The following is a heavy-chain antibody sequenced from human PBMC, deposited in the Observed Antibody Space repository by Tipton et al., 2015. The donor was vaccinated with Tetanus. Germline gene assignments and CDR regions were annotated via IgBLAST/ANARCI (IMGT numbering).Heavy chain of an antibody. D-gene: IGHD3-3*01. CDR1: GDSISGGSYS. Sequence: TLSLTCTVSGDSISGGSYSWAWIRQPPGKGLEWIGGIYESGDTYYIPSLKSRVTISVDTSKNQFSLKLNSLTATDTAVYFCARHQSGYFTPFDYWGQGTLVTVSS. CDR2: IYESGDT. J-gene: IGHJ4*02. V-gene: IGHV4-39*01. CDR3: ARHQSGYFTPFDY.